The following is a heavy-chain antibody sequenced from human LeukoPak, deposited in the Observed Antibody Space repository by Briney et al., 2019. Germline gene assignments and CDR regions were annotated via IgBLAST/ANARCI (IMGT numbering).Heavy chain of an antibody. CDR2: TRNKANSYTT. J-gene: IGHJ6*02. CDR1: GFTFSSYA. Sequence: PGGSLRLSCAASGFTFSSYAMSWVRQAPGKGLEWVGRTRNKANSYTTEYAASVKGRFTISRDDSKNSLYLQMNSLKTEDTAVYYCARGQYSYGYVGYYYYGMDVWGQGTTVTVSS. CDR3: ARGQYSYGYVGYYYYGMDV. V-gene: IGHV3-72*01. D-gene: IGHD5-18*01.